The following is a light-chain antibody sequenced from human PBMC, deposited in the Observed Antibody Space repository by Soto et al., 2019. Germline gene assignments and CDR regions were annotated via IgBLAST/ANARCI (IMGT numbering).Light chain of an antibody. CDR2: GNS. CDR1: SSNIGAGYD. J-gene: IGLJ2*01. V-gene: IGLV1-40*01. CDR3: QSYDTSLSGSV. Sequence: QSALTQPPSVSGAPGQRVTISCTGSSSNIGAGYDVHWYQRLPGTAPKLLIYGNSDRPSGVPDRFSGSKSGTSASLAIAGLQAEDEADYYCQSYDTSLSGSVFGGGTQLTVL.